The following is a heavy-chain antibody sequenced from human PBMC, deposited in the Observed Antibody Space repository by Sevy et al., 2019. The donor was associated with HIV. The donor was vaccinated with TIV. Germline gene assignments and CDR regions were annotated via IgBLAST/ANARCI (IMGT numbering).Heavy chain of an antibody. CDR3: ARVAPRDCSSTSCYTVHYYYGMDV. CDR2: ISSSSSYI. CDR1: GFTFSSYS. Sequence: GGSLRLSCAASGFTFSSYSMNWVRQAPGKGLEWVSSISSSSSYIYYADSVKGRFTISRDNAKNSLYLQMNSLRAEDTAVYYCARVAPRDCSSTSCYTVHYYYGMDVWGQGTTVTVSS. V-gene: IGHV3-21*01. D-gene: IGHD2-2*02. J-gene: IGHJ6*02.